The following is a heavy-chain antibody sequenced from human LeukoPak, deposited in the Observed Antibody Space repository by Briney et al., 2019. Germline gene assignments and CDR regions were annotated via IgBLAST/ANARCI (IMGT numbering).Heavy chain of an antibody. J-gene: IGHJ6*04. D-gene: IGHD1-26*01. CDR3: AREAGSFPPWMDV. CDR1: GFTFSSYS. V-gene: IGHV3-21*01. CDR2: ISSSSSYI. Sequence: GGSLRLSGAASGFTFSSYSMNWVRQAPGKGLEWVSSISSSSSYIYYADSVKGRFTISRDNAKNSLYLQMNSLRAEDTAVYYCAREAGSFPPWMDVWGKGTTVTVSS.